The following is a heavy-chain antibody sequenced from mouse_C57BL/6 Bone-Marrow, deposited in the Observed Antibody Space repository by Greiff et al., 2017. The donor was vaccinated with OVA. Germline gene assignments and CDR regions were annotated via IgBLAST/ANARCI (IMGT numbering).Heavy chain of an antibody. CDR1: GFTFSSYA. CDR2: ISAGGSYT. D-gene: IGHD2-10*02. CDR3: ARDRYGNDENFDY. V-gene: IGHV5-4*01. J-gene: IGHJ2*01. Sequence: EVMLVESGGGLVKPGGSLKLSCAASGFTFSSYAMSWVRQTPEKRLEWVATISAGGSYTYYPHNVKGRFTFSRDNAKNNLYLQMSQLKSEDTAMYYCARDRYGNDENFDYWGQGTTLTVSS.